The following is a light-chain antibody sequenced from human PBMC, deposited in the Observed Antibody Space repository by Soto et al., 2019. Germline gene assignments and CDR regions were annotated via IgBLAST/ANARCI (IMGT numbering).Light chain of an antibody. Sequence: DIQMTQSPSTLSASVGDIVTITCRASQSISSWLAWYQQKPGKAPNLLIYKASTLGSGVPSRFSGGGSGTEFTLSISSLQPDDFATYYCQQHSSSSPYTFGQGTKLQIK. CDR1: QSISSW. CDR2: KAS. V-gene: IGKV1-5*03. J-gene: IGKJ2*01. CDR3: QQHSSSSPYT.